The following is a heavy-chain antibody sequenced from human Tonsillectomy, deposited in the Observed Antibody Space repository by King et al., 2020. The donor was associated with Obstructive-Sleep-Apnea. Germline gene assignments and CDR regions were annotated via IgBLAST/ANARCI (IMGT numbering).Heavy chain of an antibody. CDR2: ISYDGSNK. CDR1: GFTFSSYA. J-gene: IGHJ4*02. V-gene: IGHV3-30*04. CDR3: ARSYDTYFDY. Sequence: VQLVESGGGVVQPGRSLRLSCAASGFTFSSYAMHWVRQAPGKGLEWVAVISYDGSNKYYADSVKVRFTISRDNSKNTLYLQMNSRRAEDTAVYYCARSYDTYFDYWGKGTLVTVSS. D-gene: IGHD3-16*01.